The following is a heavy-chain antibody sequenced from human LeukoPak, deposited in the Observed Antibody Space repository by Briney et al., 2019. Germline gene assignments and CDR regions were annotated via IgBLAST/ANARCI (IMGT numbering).Heavy chain of an antibody. J-gene: IGHJ3*02. D-gene: IGHD1-26*01. Sequence: GGSLRLSCAASGFTFSYYAMSWVRQAPGKGLEWVSAISGSGGSTYYADSVKGRFTISRDNSKNTLYLQMNSLRAEDTAVYYCAKDPFNPKYSGSYHAFDIWGQGTMVTVSS. CDR3: AKDPFNPKYSGSYHAFDI. CDR2: ISGSGGST. V-gene: IGHV3-23*01. CDR1: GFTFSYYA.